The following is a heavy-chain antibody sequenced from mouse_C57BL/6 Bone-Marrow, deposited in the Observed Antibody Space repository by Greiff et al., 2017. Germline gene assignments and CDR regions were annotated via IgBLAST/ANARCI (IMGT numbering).Heavy chain of an antibody. CDR2: IYPGSGST. CDR1: GYTFTSYW. V-gene: IGHV1-55*01. J-gene: IGHJ1*03. D-gene: IGHD2-3*01. Sequence: VQLQQPGAELVKPGASVKMSCKASGYTFTSYWITWVKQRPGQGLEWIGDIYPGSGSTNYNEKFKSKATLTVDTSSSTAYMQLSSLTSEDCAVYYCARGEGWLLWYFDVWGTGTTVTVSS. CDR3: ARGEGWLLWYFDV.